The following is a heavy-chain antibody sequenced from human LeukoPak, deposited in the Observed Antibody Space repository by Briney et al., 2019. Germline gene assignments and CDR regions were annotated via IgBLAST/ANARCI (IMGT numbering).Heavy chain of an antibody. J-gene: IGHJ4*02. CDR3: ARDTGILTGTFDY. CDR2: IKQDGSEK. CDR1: GFTDSSNY. V-gene: IGHV3-7*01. Sequence: GGALRLSCAASGFTDSSNYMNWVRQAPGKGLEWVANIKQDGSEKYYVVYVKGRFTISRDNAKNSLNLQMNSLRADDTAVYYCARDTGILTGTFDYRGQGTLVTVSS. D-gene: IGHD3-9*01.